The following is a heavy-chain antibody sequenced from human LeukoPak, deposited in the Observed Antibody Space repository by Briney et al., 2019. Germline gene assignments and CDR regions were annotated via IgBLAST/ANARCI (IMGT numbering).Heavy chain of an antibody. D-gene: IGHD4-17*01. CDR1: GFTFSSYG. Sequence: GGSLRLSCAASGFTFSSYGMHWVRQAPGKGLEWVAVIWYDGSNKYYADSVKGRFTISRDNSKNTLYLQMNSLRAEDTAVYYRARNQDYGVYNSVGAFDIWGQGTMVTVSS. CDR2: IWYDGSNK. V-gene: IGHV3-33*01. CDR3: ARNQDYGVYNSVGAFDI. J-gene: IGHJ3*02.